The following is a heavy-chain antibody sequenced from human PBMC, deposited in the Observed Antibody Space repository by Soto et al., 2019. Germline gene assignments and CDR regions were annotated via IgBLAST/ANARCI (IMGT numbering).Heavy chain of an antibody. J-gene: IGHJ6*02. Sequence: GGSLRLSCAASGFTFSNAWMNWVRQAPGKGLEWVGRIKSKTDGGTTDYAAPEKGRFTIARDDSKNTRYLQMNSLKTEHIAVYYCTPDRDSSWYKRGNYYYYYGMDVWGQGTTVTVSS. V-gene: IGHV3-15*07. CDR2: IKSKTDGGTT. CDR1: GFTFSNAW. D-gene: IGHD6-13*01. CDR3: TPDRDSSWYKRGNYYYYYGMDV.